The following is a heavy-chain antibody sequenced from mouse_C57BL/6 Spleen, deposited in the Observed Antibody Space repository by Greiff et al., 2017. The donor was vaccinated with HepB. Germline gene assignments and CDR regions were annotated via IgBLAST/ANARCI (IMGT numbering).Heavy chain of an antibody. J-gene: IGHJ4*01. V-gene: IGHV1-80*01. Sequence: VKLMESGAELVKPGASVKISCKASGYAFSSYWMNWVKQRPGKGLEWIGQIYPGDGDTNYNGKFKGKATLTADKSSSTAYMQLSSLTSEDSAVYFCARSLYYYGSAYAMDYWGQGTSVTVSS. CDR1: GYAFSSYW. CDR2: IYPGDGDT. D-gene: IGHD1-1*01. CDR3: ARSLYYYGSAYAMDY.